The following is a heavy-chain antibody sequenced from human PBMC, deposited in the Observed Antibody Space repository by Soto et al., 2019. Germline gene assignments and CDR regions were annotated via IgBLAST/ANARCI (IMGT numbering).Heavy chain of an antibody. D-gene: IGHD6-13*01. CDR3: TTIDPIIGYSSS. V-gene: IGHV3-15*07. J-gene: IGHJ4*02. CDR1: GFTFSDAW. Sequence: EVQLVESGGDLVKPGGSLRLSCGASGFTFSDAWMNWVRQASGKGLECVGRIKSKSDGGTTDHSSPVKGRFIISRDDSKNTLYLQMNSLTIEDTAMYYCTTIDPIIGYSSSWGQGTLVTVSS. CDR2: IKSKSDGGTT.